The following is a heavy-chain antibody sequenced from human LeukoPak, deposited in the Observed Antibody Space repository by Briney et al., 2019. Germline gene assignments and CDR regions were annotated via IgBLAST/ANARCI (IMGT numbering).Heavy chain of an antibody. J-gene: IGHJ4*02. CDR3: ARVVGATSGYLFDY. Sequence: PGGSLRLSCAASGFIFSSHGMNWVRQAPGKGLEWVSGISPSGDATFYADSVKGRFTISRDNAKNSLYLQMNSLRAEDTAVYYCARVVGATSGYLFDYWGQGTLVTVSS. D-gene: IGHD1-26*01. CDR1: GFIFSSHG. CDR2: ISPSGDAT. V-gene: IGHV3-23*01.